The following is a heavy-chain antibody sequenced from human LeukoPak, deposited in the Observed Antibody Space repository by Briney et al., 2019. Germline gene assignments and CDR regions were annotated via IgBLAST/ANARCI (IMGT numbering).Heavy chain of an antibody. J-gene: IGHJ4*02. CDR1: GFTFSSYA. CDR3: AKLRWYYDNGAYADY. D-gene: IGHD3-22*01. Sequence: GGSLRLSCAASGFTFSSYAMSGVRQAPGKGLEWVSSISGGGTNAYYADSVKGRFTISRDNSKNTLYLQMDSLRAEDTALYYCAKLRWYYDNGAYADYWGQGSLVTVSS. V-gene: IGHV3-23*01. CDR2: ISGGGTNA.